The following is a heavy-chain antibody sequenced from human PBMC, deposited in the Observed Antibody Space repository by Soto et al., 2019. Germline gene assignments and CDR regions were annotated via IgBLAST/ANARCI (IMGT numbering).Heavy chain of an antibody. CDR1: GGSISSGGYY. J-gene: IGHJ4*02. CDR3: ARGRQSIAAAGTFDY. D-gene: IGHD6-13*01. V-gene: IGHV4-31*03. CDR2: IYYSGRT. Sequence: QVQLQESGPGLVKPSQTLSLTCTVSGGSISSGGYYWSWIRQHPGKGLEWIGYIYYSGRTYYNPYLKSRVTIAVDTSKNQCSLKLSAVTAADTAVYYCARGRQSIAAAGTFDYWGQGTLVTVSS.